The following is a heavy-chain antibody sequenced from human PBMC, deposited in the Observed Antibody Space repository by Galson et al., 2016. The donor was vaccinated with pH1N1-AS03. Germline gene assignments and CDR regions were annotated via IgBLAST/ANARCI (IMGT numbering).Heavy chain of an antibody. Sequence: SLRLSCAASGFTFSSYTVKWVRQAPGKGLEWVSSISSGGDYIYYADSVKGRFTISRDDAKNTLYLQMNSRRAEDTALYDCARDPDPNYIGWYYFDNWGQGILVTVSA. J-gene: IGHJ4*01. V-gene: IGHV3-21*01. CDR2: ISSGGDYI. D-gene: IGHD6-19*01. CDR1: GFTFSSYT. CDR3: ARDPDPNYIGWYYFDN.